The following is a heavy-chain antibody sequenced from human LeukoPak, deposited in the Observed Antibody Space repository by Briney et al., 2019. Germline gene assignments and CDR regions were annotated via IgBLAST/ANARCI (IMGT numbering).Heavy chain of an antibody. V-gene: IGHV4-59*08. CDR1: RGSIGSYY. CDR3: ARQWGHCSGGTGSFDY. D-gene: IGHD2-15*01. J-gene: IGHJ4*02. CDR2: IYSSGST. Sequence: SETLSLTCAVSRGSIGSYYWGWVRQPPGRTLEWIAYIYSSGSTNYNPSLKGRVTISLDTSKSQFSLRLSSVTAADTAVYYCARQWGHCSGGTGSFDYWGPGTLVTVSS.